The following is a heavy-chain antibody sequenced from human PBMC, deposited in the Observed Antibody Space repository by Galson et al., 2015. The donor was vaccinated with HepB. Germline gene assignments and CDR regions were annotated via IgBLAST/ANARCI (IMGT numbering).Heavy chain of an antibody. D-gene: IGHD3-9*01. J-gene: IGHJ6*03. V-gene: IGHV1-46*01. CDR1: GYTFTSYY. Sequence: SVKVSCKASGYTFTSYYMHWVRQAPGQGLEWMGIINPSGGSTSYAQKFQGRVTMTRDTSTSTVYMELSSLRSEDTAVYYCARDARLVLTGYYVHHYYYYYMDVWGKGTTVTVSS. CDR3: ARDARLVLTGYYVHHYYYYYMDV. CDR2: INPSGGST.